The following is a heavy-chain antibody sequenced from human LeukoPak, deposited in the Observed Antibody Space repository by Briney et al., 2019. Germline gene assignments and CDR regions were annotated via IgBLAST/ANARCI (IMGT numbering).Heavy chain of an antibody. CDR1: GGSISSSSYY. Sequence: SETLSLTCTVSGGSISSSSYYWGWIRQPPGKGLEWVGSIYYSGSTYYNPSLKSRVTISVDTSKNQFSLKLSSVTAADTAVYYCARHRTDYYYYGMDVWGQGTTVTVSS. J-gene: IGHJ6*02. CDR3: ARHRTDYYYYGMDV. CDR2: IYYSGST. V-gene: IGHV4-39*01.